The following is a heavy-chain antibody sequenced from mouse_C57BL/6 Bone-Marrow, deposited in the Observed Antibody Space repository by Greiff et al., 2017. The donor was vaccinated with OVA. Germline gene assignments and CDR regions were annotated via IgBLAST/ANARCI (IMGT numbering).Heavy chain of an antibody. D-gene: IGHD1-1*01. CDR2: IDPANDNT. J-gene: IGHJ4*01. CDR1: GFNIKNTY. V-gene: IGHV14-3*01. CDR3: DKGNIGRRFCDMDY. Sequence: VQLQQSVAELVRPGASVKLSCTASGFNIKNTYMHWVKQRPEQGLEWIGRIDPANDNTKYAPKFQGKATMTADTSSNTAYLQLSSLSSGETDVYCCDKGNIGRRFCDMDYWGKGTSVTVSS.